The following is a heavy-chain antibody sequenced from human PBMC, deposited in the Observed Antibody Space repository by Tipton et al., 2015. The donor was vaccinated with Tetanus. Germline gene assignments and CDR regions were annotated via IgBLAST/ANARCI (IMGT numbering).Heavy chain of an antibody. CDR1: GDSISSGPYS. D-gene: IGHD3-3*01. J-gene: IGHJ2*01. V-gene: IGHV4-31*02. CDR3: ARDPAVLRFLEWLPDWYFAL. Sequence: LRLSCTVSGDSISSGPYSWSWLRQHPGKGLELIGYIYHRGSTYYNPSLKSRVTISVDTSKNQFSLKLSSVTAADTAVYYCARDPAVLRFLEWLPDWYFALWGRGTLVTVSS. CDR2: IYHRGST.